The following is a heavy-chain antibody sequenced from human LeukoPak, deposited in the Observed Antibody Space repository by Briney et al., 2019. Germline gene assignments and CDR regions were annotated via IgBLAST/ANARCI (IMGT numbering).Heavy chain of an antibody. V-gene: IGHV5-51*01. CDR3: TRQYSSGWYRHFDY. J-gene: IGHJ4*02. Sequence: GESLQISCKGSGYSLTSYWIGWVRQMPGKGLEWMGVTYPGGSDTRYSPSFQGHVTISADKSTTTVYLKWSSLKASDSGMYYCTRQYSSGWYRHFDYWGQGTLVTVSS. D-gene: IGHD6-19*01. CDR1: GYSLTSYW. CDR2: TYPGGSDT.